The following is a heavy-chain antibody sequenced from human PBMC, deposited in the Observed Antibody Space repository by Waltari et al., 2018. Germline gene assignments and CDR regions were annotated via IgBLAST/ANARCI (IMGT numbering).Heavy chain of an antibody. CDR1: GYSIRRGYY. CDR3: VGDYEGVINYLDF. V-gene: IGHV4-38-2*02. Sequence: QVQLQESGPGLVKPSATLSLTCAVSGYSIRRGYYWGWVRQPPGKGLEWIGSIHHSGNTYYNPSLKSRVTISVDTSKNQFSLKLSSVTAADTAMYFCVGDYEGVINYLDFWGQGTLVSVSS. D-gene: IGHD3-22*01. CDR2: IHHSGNT. J-gene: IGHJ4*02.